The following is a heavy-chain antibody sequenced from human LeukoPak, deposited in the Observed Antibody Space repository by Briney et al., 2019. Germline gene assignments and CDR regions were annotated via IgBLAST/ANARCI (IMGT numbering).Heavy chain of an antibody. CDR3: ARGLGRFGGTVLMVYAIRGVGYMDV. CDR2: IYYSGST. J-gene: IGHJ6*03. CDR1: GGSISSYY. V-gene: IGHV4-59*12. Sequence: SETLSLTCTVSGGSISSYYWSWIRQPPGKGLEWIGYIYYSGSTNYNPSLKSRVTISVDTSKNQFSLKLSSVTAADTAVYYCARGLGRFGGTVLMVYAIRGVGYMDVWGKGTTVTVSS. D-gene: IGHD2-8*01.